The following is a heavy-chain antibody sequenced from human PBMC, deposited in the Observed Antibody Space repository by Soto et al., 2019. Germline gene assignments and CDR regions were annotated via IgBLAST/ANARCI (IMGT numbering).Heavy chain of an antibody. D-gene: IGHD6-13*01. J-gene: IGHJ6*02. CDR2: ISSTSAYI. V-gene: IGHV3-21*02. Sequence: EVQLVESGGGLVKPGGSLRLSCEASGFTFSGRTMTWVRQAPGKGLEWVSSISSTSAYIHYADSVKGRFTISRDNANNSLFLQMNSLRAEDTALYYCAGRVAAGGGLDVWGQGTTVFVSS. CDR3: AGRVAAGGGLDV. CDR1: GFTFSGRT.